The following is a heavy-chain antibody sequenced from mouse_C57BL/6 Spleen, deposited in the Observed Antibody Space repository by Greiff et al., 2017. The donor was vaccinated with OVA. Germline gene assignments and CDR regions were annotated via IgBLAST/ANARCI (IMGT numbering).Heavy chain of an antibody. CDR2: ISRGSSTI. V-gene: IGHV5-17*01. CDR3: ARRTGNYAMDY. Sequence: EVQGVESGGGLVKPGGSLKLSCAASGFTFSDYGMHWVRQAPEQGLEWVAYISRGSSTIYYAATVKGRSTISRDNAKNTLFLQMTSLRSEDTAMYYCARRTGNYAMDYWGQGTSVTVSS. D-gene: IGHD1-1*02. CDR1: GFTFSDYG. J-gene: IGHJ4*01.